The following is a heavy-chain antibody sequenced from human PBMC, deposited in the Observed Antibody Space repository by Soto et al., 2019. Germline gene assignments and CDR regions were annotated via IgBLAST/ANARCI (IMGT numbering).Heavy chain of an antibody. V-gene: IGHV2-5*02. CDR2: IYWDDDK. CDR1: GFSLSTGGLG. Sequence: QITLKESGPTLVKPTQTLTLTWTFTGFSLSTGGLGVGWNRQPPGKALERLALIYWDDDKSYRPSLKSRLTITKDTSKYQVVLTLTNMDPVDTATYYCAHSVTYSSGWYVTFDYWGQGTLVTVSS. CDR3: AHSVTYSSGWYVTFDY. J-gene: IGHJ4*02. D-gene: IGHD6-19*01.